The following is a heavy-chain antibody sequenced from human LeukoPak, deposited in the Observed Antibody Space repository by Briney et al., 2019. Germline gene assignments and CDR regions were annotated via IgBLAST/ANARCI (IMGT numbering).Heavy chain of an antibody. J-gene: IGHJ4*02. D-gene: IGHD5-18*01. Sequence: PSETLSLTCNVSDASTSSTNYYWVWIRQPPGKGLEWIGNIYYSGNTYYNPSLKSRVTISVDTSKNQFSLKLSSVTAADTAVYHCARRYRYNYGKIDYWGQGILVTV. CDR2: IYYSGNT. CDR3: ARRYRYNYGKIDY. CDR1: DASTSSTNYY. V-gene: IGHV4-39*01.